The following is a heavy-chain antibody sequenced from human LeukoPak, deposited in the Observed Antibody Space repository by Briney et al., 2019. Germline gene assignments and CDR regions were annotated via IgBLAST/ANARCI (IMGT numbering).Heavy chain of an antibody. V-gene: IGHV7-4-1*02. D-gene: IGHD2-15*01. J-gene: IGHJ4*02. CDR1: GYTFTSYA. Sequence: ASVKVSCKASGYTFTSYAMNWVRQAPGQGLEWMGSINTNTGNPTYAQGFTGRFVFSLDTSVSTAYLQISSLKAEDTAVYYCAGEADCSGGSCYLFDYWGQGTLVTVSS. CDR2: INTNTGNP. CDR3: AGEADCSGGSCYLFDY.